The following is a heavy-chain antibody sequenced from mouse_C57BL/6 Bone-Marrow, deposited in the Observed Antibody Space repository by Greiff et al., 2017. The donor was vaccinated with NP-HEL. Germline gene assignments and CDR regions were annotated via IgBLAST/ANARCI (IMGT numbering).Heavy chain of an antibody. D-gene: IGHD1-1*01. V-gene: IGHV1-81*01. CDR2: IYPRSGST. J-gene: IGHJ4*01. Sequence: QVQLQQSGAELARPGASVKLSCKASGYTFTSYGISWVKQRTGQGLEWIGEIYPRSGSTYYNEKFKGKATLTADKSSSTAYMELRSLTSEDSAVYFCAREVVPYAMDYWGQGTSVTVSS. CDR1: GYTFTSYG. CDR3: AREVVPYAMDY.